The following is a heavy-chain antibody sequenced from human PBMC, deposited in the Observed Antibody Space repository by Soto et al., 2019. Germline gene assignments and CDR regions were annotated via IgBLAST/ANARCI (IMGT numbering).Heavy chain of an antibody. Sequence: EVQLLESGGGLVQPGGSLRLSCAASGFTFSNYAMTWVRQAPGKGLEWVSVIRGRGDVTYYADSVQGRFAISRDNSKNTLYLQMNSLRDEDTAIYYCAKHGGPSYSYYMDVWGKGTTVTVSS. CDR1: GFTFSNYA. V-gene: IGHV3-23*01. D-gene: IGHD3-3*01. J-gene: IGHJ6*03. CDR2: IRGRGDVT. CDR3: AKHGGPSYSYYMDV.